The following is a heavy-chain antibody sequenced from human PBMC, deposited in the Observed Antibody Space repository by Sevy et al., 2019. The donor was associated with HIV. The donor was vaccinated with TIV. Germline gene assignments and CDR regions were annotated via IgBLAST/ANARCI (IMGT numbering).Heavy chain of an antibody. J-gene: IGHJ6*03. Sequence: GESLKISCAASGFTVSSNYMSWVRQAPGKGLEWVSVIYSGGSTYYADSVKGRFTISRDNSKNTLYLQMNSLRAEDTAVYYCAGARWELLPNYYYMDVWGKGTTVTVSS. V-gene: IGHV3-53*01. CDR1: GFTVSSNY. CDR2: IYSGGST. CDR3: AGARWELLPNYYYMDV. D-gene: IGHD1-26*01.